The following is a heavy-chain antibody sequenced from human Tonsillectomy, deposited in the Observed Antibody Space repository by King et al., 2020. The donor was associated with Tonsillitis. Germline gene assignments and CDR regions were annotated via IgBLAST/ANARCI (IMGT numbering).Heavy chain of an antibody. D-gene: IGHD5-24*01. CDR1: GFTFSTYW. J-gene: IGHJ3*02. V-gene: IGHV3-74*01. Sequence: DVQLVESGGGLVQPGGSLRLSCAASGFTFSTYWMHWVRQAPGKGLVGVSRIHNDGSSTIYAYSVKGRFTISRDNAKNTLYLQMNSLRAEDTALYYCARGGYNHISDAFDIWGQGTMVTVSS. CDR3: ARGGYNHISDAFDI. CDR2: IHNDGSST.